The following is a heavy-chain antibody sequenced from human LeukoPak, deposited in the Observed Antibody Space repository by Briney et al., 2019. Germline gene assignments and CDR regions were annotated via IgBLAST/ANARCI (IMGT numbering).Heavy chain of an antibody. J-gene: IGHJ4*02. Sequence: PGGSLRLSCAASGFTFSSYSMNWVRQAPGKGLEWVSYINTIGSAKTYADSVKGRFTISRDNAKNSLSLQMNSLRDDDTAVYYCAREGSYSGYDRWGQGTLVTVSS. V-gene: IGHV3-48*02. CDR3: AREGSYSGYDR. D-gene: IGHD5-12*01. CDR2: INTIGSAK. CDR1: GFTFSSYS.